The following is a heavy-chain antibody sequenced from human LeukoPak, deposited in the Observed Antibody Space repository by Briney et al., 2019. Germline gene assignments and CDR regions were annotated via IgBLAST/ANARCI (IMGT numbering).Heavy chain of an antibody. V-gene: IGHV3-23*01. CDR1: GFTFSSYA. CDR3: ATHGPFYDILTDLDY. J-gene: IGHJ4*02. D-gene: IGHD3-9*01. Sequence: GGSLRLSCAASGFTFSSYAMSWVRQAPGKGLEWVSAISGSSGSTYYADSVKGRFTISRDNSKNTLYLQMNSLRAEDTAVYYCATHGPFYDILTDLDYWGQGTLVTVSS. CDR2: ISGSSGST.